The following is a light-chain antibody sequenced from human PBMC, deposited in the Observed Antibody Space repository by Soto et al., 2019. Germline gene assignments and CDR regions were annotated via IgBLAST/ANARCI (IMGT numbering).Light chain of an antibody. J-gene: IGKJ1*01. Sequence: NVLTQSPGTLSLSPGERATLSCKASQSLSGNYLAWYKQQPGQAPRVLIYRASIRATGISDRFSGSGSGTEFTLTISRLEPEDFAVYYCQHYGASPWTFGQGTKVDIK. CDR1: QSLSGNY. CDR2: RAS. CDR3: QHYGASPWT. V-gene: IGKV3-20*01.